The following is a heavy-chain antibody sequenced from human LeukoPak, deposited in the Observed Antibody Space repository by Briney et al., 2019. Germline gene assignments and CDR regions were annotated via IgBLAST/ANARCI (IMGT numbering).Heavy chain of an antibody. D-gene: IGHD4-11*01. CDR1: RFTFSSYG. CDR3: AKCPQPFGTTVTRPHYYYMEA. CDR2: ISYDGSNK. Sequence: GGSLRLSCAASRFTFSSYGMHWVRQAPGKGLEWVAIISYDGSNKYYADSMKGRFTTSRDNSKDTLYLLMNSLRAEDTAVYYCAKCPQPFGTTVTRPHYYYMEAWGKGTTVTVSS. V-gene: IGHV3-30*18. J-gene: IGHJ6*03.